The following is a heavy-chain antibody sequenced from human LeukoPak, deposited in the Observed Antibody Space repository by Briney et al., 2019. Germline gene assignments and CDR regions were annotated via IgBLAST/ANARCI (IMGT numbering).Heavy chain of an antibody. CDR3: ARDLGESSSWYHADYYYYMDV. CDR1: GYTFTGYY. D-gene: IGHD6-13*01. CDR2: INPNSGGT. J-gene: IGHJ6*03. V-gene: IGHV1-2*02. Sequence: AXVKVSCKASGYTFTGYYMHWVRQAPGQGLEWMGWINPNSGGTNYAQKFQGRVTMTRDTSISTAYMELSRLRSDDTAVYYCARDLGESSSWYHADYYYYMDVWGKGTTVTVSS.